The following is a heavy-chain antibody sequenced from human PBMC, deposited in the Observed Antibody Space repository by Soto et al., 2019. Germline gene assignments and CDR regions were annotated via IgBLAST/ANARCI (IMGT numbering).Heavy chain of an antibody. D-gene: IGHD3-3*01. V-gene: IGHV4-59*01. CDR2: IYYSGST. J-gene: IGHJ6*03. CDR3: ARDSGGDRKNYDFWSGYWQNYYYYMDV. Sequence: NPSETLSLTCTVSGGSTSSYYWSWIRQPPGKGLEWIGYIYYSGSTNYSPSLKSRVTISVDTSKNQFSLKLSSVTAADTAVYYCARDSGGDRKNYDFWSGYWQNYYYYMDVWGKGTTVTVSS. CDR1: GGSTSSYY.